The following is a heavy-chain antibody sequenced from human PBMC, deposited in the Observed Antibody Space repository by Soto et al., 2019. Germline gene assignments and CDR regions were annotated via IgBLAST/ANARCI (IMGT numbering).Heavy chain of an antibody. J-gene: IGHJ4*02. CDR1: GYTFTTYH. CDR2: INPSGGST. CDR3: TRAFPGPTGTTTFDK. V-gene: IGHV1-46*03. Sequence: QVQLVQSGAEVMKPGASVKVSCMSFGYTFTTYHMYWVRQAPGQGLEWMGKINPSGGSTRYAHRFQGSVTMTRDTSTSTVYMELSGLTSEDTAVYYCTRAFPGPTGTTTFDKWGQGTLVTVSS. D-gene: IGHD1-1*01.